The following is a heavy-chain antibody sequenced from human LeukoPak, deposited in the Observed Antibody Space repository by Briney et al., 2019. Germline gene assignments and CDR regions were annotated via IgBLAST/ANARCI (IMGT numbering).Heavy chain of an antibody. Sequence: SETLSLTCTVSGGSISSSSYYWGWIRQPPGKGLEWIGSIYYSGSTYYNPSLKSRVTISVDTSKNQLSLKLSSVTAADTAVYYCARQFADILTGYPIDYWGQGTLVTVSS. D-gene: IGHD3-9*01. CDR3: ARQFADILTGYPIDY. V-gene: IGHV4-39*01. J-gene: IGHJ4*02. CDR2: IYYSGST. CDR1: GGSISSSSYY.